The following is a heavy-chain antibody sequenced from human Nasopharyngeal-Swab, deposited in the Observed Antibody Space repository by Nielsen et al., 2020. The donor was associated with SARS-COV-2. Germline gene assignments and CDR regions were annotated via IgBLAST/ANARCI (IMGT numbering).Heavy chain of an antibody. CDR3: ARDHPTQPGDTAMDNSDY. J-gene: IGHJ4*02. D-gene: IGHD5-18*01. Sequence: ASVKAHCRASGDTFTSEAMNGVRQAPGQGREGMGWTNTNTGNPTYAQGFTGRFVFSLDTSVSTAYLQISSLKAEDTAVYYCARDHPTQPGDTAMDNSDYWGQGTLVTVSS. CDR1: GDTFTSEA. V-gene: IGHV7-4-1*02. CDR2: TNTNTGNP.